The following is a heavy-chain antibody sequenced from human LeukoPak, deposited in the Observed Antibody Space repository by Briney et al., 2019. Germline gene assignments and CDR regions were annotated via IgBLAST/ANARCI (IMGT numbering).Heavy chain of an antibody. Sequence: GGSLRLSCAASGFTFSSYAMSWVRRAPGKGLEWVSAISGSGGSTYYADSVKGRFTISRDNSKNTLYLQMNSLRAEDTAVYYCAKSLSGATTGFDYWGQGTLVTVSS. V-gene: IGHV3-23*01. J-gene: IGHJ4*02. CDR3: AKSLSGATTGFDY. CDR2: ISGSGGST. D-gene: IGHD1-26*01. CDR1: GFTFSSYA.